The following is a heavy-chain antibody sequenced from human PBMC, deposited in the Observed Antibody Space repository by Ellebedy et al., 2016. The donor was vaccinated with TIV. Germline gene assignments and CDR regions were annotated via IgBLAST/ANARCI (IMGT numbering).Heavy chain of an antibody. CDR3: AKPRVTGDYDVWGMDV. J-gene: IGHJ6*02. CDR1: GFSFSTYW. D-gene: IGHD3-3*01. V-gene: IGHV3-7*03. CDR2: IKEDGTDK. Sequence: GESLKISXAASGFSFSTYWMSWVRQAPGKGLEWVALIKEDGTDKYYVDSVKGRFTISKDNAKNSLYLQMNALRAEDTAVYYCAKPRVTGDYDVWGMDVWGQGTTVTVSS.